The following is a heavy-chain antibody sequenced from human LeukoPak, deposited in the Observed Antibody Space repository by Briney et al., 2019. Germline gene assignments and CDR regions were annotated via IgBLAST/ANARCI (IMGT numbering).Heavy chain of an antibody. Sequence: SETLSLTCTVSGYSISSGYYWGWIRQPPAKTLDWVGNIYPTGSTYYNPSLKSRVTISVDTSKNQFSLKVSSVSAADTAVYYCARAYSSSWYWNWFDPWGQGTLVTVSS. V-gene: IGHV4-38-2*02. D-gene: IGHD6-13*01. CDR2: IYPTGST. J-gene: IGHJ5*02. CDR1: GYSISSGYY. CDR3: ARAYSSSWYWNWFDP.